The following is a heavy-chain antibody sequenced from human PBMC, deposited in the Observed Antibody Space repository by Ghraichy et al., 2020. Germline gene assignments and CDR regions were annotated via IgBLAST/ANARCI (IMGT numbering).Heavy chain of an antibody. Sequence: EGSLRLSCAASGFTFSSYWMHWVRQAPGKGLVWVSRINSDGSSTSYADSVKGRFTISRDNAKNTLYLQMNSLRAEDTAVYYCASPGEVAVAGYWYFDLWGRGTLVTVSS. CDR3: ASPGEVAVAGYWYFDL. CDR1: GFTFSSYW. CDR2: INSDGSST. J-gene: IGHJ2*01. V-gene: IGHV3-74*01. D-gene: IGHD6-19*01.